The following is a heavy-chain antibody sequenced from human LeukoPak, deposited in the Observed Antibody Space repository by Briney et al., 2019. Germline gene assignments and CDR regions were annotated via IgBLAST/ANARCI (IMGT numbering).Heavy chain of an antibody. CDR2: IYPGDSDT. V-gene: IGHV5-51*01. CDR3: ARQVAVYCGGDCYSAEYFQH. J-gene: IGHJ1*01. CDR1: GYSFTNYW. Sequence: GESLKISCKGSGYSFTNYWIGWVRQMPGKGLEWMGIIYPGDSDTRYSPSFQGQVTISADKSISTAYLQWSSLKASDTAMYYCARQVAVYCGGDCYSAEYFQHWGQGTLVTVSS. D-gene: IGHD2-21*02.